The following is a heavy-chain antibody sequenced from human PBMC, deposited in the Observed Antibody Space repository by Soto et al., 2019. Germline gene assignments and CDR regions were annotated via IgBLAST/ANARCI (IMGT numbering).Heavy chain of an antibody. CDR3: ARGIWRELLHY. CDR2: IYYSGST. CDR1: GGSISSYY. J-gene: IGHJ4*02. Sequence: QVQLQESGPGLVKPSETLSLTCTVSGGSISSYYWSWIRQPPGKGLEWIGYIYYSGSTNYNPSLKSRVTISVDTSKNQFSLKLSSVTAADTAVYYCARGIWRELLHYWGQGTLVTVSS. D-gene: IGHD1-26*01. V-gene: IGHV4-59*01.